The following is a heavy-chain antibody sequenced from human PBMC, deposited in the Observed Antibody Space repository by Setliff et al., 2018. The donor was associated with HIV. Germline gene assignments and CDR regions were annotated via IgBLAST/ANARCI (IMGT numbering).Heavy chain of an antibody. V-gene: IGHV1-18*01. CDR1: GYTFTSYG. Sequence: ASVKVSCKASGYTFTSYGISWVRQAPGQGLEWMGWIATLGGQTNYAQKFQGRVTLTRDTSTTTAYMELVGLKSADPAVYFCASDRRGGIFGVVSANWFDPWGQGTLVTVSS. J-gene: IGHJ5*02. CDR3: ASDRRGGIFGVVSANWFDP. CDR2: IATLGGQT. D-gene: IGHD3-3*01.